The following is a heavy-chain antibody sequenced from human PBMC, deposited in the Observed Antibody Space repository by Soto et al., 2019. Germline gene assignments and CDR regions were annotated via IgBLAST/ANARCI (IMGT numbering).Heavy chain of an antibody. CDR2: TYYNGST. Sequence: PSETLSLTCAVYGGSFSGYYWSWIRQHPGKGLELIGYTYYNGSTYYNPSLKSRVTISADTSKTQFSLRLRSVTAADTAVYYCASAKGYCSGGSCYSRWFDPWGQGTLVTVSS. D-gene: IGHD2-15*01. V-gene: IGHV4-31*11. CDR3: ASAKGYCSGGSCYSRWFDP. J-gene: IGHJ5*02. CDR1: GGSFSGYY.